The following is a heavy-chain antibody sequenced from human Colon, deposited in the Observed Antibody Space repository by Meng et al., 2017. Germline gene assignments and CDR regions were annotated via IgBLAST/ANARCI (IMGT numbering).Heavy chain of an antibody. J-gene: IGHJ4*02. V-gene: IGHV4-30-4*01. CDR3: ARVFSGSSGYYLPYFDY. Sequence: QVQLQESGPGLVKPSETLSLTCAVSGDSISRADHSWGWIRLPPGKGLEWIGYMLYSENTFYNPSLETRATISADTSMNLFSLKLNSVTAADTAVYYCARVFSGSSGYYLPYFDYWGQGTLVTVSS. D-gene: IGHD3-22*01. CDR2: MLYSENT. CDR1: GDSISRADHS.